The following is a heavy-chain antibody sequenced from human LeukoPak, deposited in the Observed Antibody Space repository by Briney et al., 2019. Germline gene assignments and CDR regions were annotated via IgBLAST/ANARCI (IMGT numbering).Heavy chain of an antibody. D-gene: IGHD3-22*01. V-gene: IGHV4-34*01. CDR3: ARQGRGTMIVVVSHAFDI. J-gene: IGHJ3*02. CDR1: GGSFSGYY. CDR2: INHSGST. Sequence: SETLSLTCAVYGGSFSGYYWSWIRQHPGKGLERIGEINHSGSTNYNPSLKSRVTISVDTSKNQFSLKLSSVTAADTAVYYCARQGRGTMIVVVSHAFDIWGQGTMVTVSS.